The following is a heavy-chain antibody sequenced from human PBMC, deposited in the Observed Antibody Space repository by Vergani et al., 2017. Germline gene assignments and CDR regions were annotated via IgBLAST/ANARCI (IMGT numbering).Heavy chain of an antibody. Sequence: VQLLESGGDMVQPGGSLRLSCAASGFTFSSYGMHWVRQAPGQGLAWVAFIRFDGSNKYYADAVKCRFPISRDNSNTTLCLQLNSLRAGDTTVYYCTTRDAGFAYDVGGEASMLTVSS. CDR1: GFTFSSYG. V-gene: IGHV3-30*02. J-gene: IGHJ3*01. CDR3: TTRDAGFAYDV. CDR2: IRFDGSNK. D-gene: IGHD3-10*01.